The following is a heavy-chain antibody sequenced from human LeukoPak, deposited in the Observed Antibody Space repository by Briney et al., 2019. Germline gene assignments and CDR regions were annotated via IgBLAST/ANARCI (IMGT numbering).Heavy chain of an antibody. Sequence: GESLRLSCAASGFTFSSYSMNWVRQAPGKGLEWVSSISSSSSYIYYADSVKGRFTISRDNAKNSLYLQMSSLRAEDTAVYYCAGDIVVVVAAHNHDAFDIWGQGTMVTVSS. CDR1: GFTFSSYS. D-gene: IGHD2-15*01. CDR2: ISSSSSYI. V-gene: IGHV3-21*01. CDR3: AGDIVVVVAAHNHDAFDI. J-gene: IGHJ3*02.